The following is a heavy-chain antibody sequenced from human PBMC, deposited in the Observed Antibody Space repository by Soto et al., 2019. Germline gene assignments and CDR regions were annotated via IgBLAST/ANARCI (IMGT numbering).Heavy chain of an antibody. Sequence: GSLRLDCTVSGFAFKNYGINWVRQAPGKGLEWVSSISNSDYTYYSDSVKGRFAISRDNAKRSVSLQRNTLRVEDTAVYYCAREDSIIIPALSDFWGQGTLVTVSS. CDR2: ISNSDYT. CDR1: GFAFKNYG. D-gene: IGHD2-2*01. CDR3: AREDSIIIPALSDF. V-gene: IGHV3-21*01. J-gene: IGHJ4*02.